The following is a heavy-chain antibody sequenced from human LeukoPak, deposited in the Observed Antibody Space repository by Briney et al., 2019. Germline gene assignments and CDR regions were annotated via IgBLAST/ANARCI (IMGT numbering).Heavy chain of an antibody. CDR3: AKPRGYTYAQGRDYFDY. CDR2: ICGSGGST. J-gene: IGHJ4*02. D-gene: IGHD5-18*01. V-gene: IGHV3-23*01. CDR1: GFTFSSYA. Sequence: GGSLRLSCAASGFTFSSYAMSWVRQAPGKGLEWVSAICGSGGSTYYADSVKGRFTISRDNSKNTLYLQMNSLRAEDTAVYYCAKPRGYTYAQGRDYFDYWGQGTLVTVSS.